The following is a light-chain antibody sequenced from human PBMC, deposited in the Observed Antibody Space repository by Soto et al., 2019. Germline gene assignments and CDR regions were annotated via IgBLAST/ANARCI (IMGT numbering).Light chain of an antibody. J-gene: IGLJ3*02. CDR1: SRDVGGYNY. Sequence: QSVLTQPASVSGSPGQSITISCTGTSRDVGGYNYVSWYQQHPGKAPKLMIYEVSNRPSGVSNRFSGSKSGNTASLTISGLQDEDEADYYCSSYTSSSTWVFGGGTQLTVL. CDR3: SSYTSSSTWV. CDR2: EVS. V-gene: IGLV2-14*01.